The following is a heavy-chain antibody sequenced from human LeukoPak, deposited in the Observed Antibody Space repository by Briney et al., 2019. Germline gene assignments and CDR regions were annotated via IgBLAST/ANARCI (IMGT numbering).Heavy chain of an antibody. Sequence: SETLSLTCTVSGGSISSYYWSWIRQPAGKGLEWIGRIYTSGSTNYNPSLKSRLTMSVDTSKNQFSLKLRSVTAADTAQYYCARHNSRRHFLFPLGYWGQGTLVTVSS. CDR1: GGSISSYY. J-gene: IGHJ4*02. D-gene: IGHD3-3*01. V-gene: IGHV4-4*07. CDR2: IYTSGST. CDR3: ARHNSRRHFLFPLGY.